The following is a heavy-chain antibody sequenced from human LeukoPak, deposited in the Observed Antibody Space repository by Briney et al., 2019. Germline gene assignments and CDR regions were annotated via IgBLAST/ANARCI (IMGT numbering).Heavy chain of an antibody. CDR2: ISSSGSTI. J-gene: IGHJ5*02. D-gene: IGHD2-2*01. V-gene: IGHV3-11*04. Sequence: GGSLRLSCAASGFTFSDYYMSWIRQAPGKGLEWVSYISSSGSTIYYADSVKGRFTISRDNAKNSLYLQMNSLRAEDTAVYYCARRPYQLLTNWFDPWGQGTLVTVSS. CDR1: GFTFSDYY. CDR3: ARRPYQLLTNWFDP.